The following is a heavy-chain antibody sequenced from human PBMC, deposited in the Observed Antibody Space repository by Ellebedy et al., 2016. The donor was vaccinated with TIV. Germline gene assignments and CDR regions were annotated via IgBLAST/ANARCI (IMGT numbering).Heavy chain of an antibody. V-gene: IGHV1-18*01. CDR2: INGYHGRT. CDR3: ARVAVPWEKPFFDF. Sequence: ASVKVSCKTYGFSFTSYGITWVRQAPGQGLERMGWINGYHGRTEYADKVQGRVAMTIDPSTTTAYMELRSLRSADTAIYYCARVAVPWEKPFFDFWGQGTLVTVSS. J-gene: IGHJ4*02. D-gene: IGHD1-26*01. CDR1: GFSFTSYG.